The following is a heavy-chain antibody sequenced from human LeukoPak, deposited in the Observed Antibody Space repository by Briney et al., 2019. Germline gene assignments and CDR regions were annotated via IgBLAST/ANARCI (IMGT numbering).Heavy chain of an antibody. D-gene: IGHD3-10*01. CDR2: ISSSGSTI. Sequence: GGSLRLSCAASGFTFSSYEMNWVRQAPGKGLEWVSYISSSGSTIYYADSVKGRFTISRDNAKNSLYLHMNSLRAEDTAVYYCARGLWSGTYWGQGSLVTVSS. CDR3: ARGLWSGTY. CDR1: GFTFSSYE. J-gene: IGHJ4*02. V-gene: IGHV3-48*03.